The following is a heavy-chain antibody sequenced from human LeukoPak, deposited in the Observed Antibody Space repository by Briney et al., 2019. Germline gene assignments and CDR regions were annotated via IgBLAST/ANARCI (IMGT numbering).Heavy chain of an antibody. J-gene: IGHJ4*02. V-gene: IGHV3-33*01. CDR2: IWYDGSQK. Sequence: GGSLRLSCAASGFTFRNYGMHWVRQAPGKGLEWVAIIWYDGSQKHYGDSVKGRATISRDNSKNTLYLQMGSLRAEDTAVYYCARMVGPNPYFDYWGQGTLVTVSS. D-gene: IGHD2-15*01. CDR1: GFTFRNYG. CDR3: ARMVGPNPYFDY.